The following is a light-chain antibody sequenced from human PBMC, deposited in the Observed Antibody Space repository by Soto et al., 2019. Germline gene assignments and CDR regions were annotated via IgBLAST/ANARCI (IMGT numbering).Light chain of an antibody. CDR1: SSNIGGNS. V-gene: IGLV1-51*01. J-gene: IGLJ1*01. CDR2: DDN. Sequence: QSVMTQPPSVSAAPGQKVTISCSGSSSNIGGNSVSWYQQLPGTAPKLLIYDDNKRPSGIPDRFSGSKSGTSVTLGITGFQTGDEADYYCGSWDSSLSAYVFGTGTKLTVL. CDR3: GSWDSSLSAYV.